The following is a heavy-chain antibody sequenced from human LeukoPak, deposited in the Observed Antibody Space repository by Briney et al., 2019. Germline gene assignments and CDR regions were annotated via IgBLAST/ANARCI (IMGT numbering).Heavy chain of an antibody. Sequence: PGGSLRLPCVPSGFSVSGNYMTWVRQAPGKGLEWVSFIHTSGSTFYAVSVKGRFTISRDNSKNTLYPQMNSLRADDTAMYYCARGYCSGGSCSKFDYWGQGTLVTVSS. J-gene: IGHJ4*02. CDR3: ARGYCSGGSCSKFDY. CDR1: GFSVSGNY. D-gene: IGHD2-15*01. CDR2: IHTSGST. V-gene: IGHV3-53*01.